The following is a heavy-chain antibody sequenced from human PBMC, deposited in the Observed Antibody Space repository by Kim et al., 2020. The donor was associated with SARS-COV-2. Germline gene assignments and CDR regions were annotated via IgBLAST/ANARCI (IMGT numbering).Heavy chain of an antibody. CDR2: ISYDGSNK. D-gene: IGHD3-10*02. CDR1: GFTFSSYG. CDR3: AKDVRGSPFVRGYYGMDV. Sequence: GGSLRLSCAASGFTFSSYGMHWVRQAPGKGLEWVAVISYDGSNKYYADSVKGRFTISRDNSKNTLYLQMNSLRAEDTAVYYCAKDVRGSPFVRGYYGMDVWGQGTTVTVSS. V-gene: IGHV3-30*18. J-gene: IGHJ6*02.